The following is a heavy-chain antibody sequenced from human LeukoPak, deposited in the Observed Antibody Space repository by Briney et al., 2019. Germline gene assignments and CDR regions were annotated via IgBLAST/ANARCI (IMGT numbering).Heavy chain of an antibody. V-gene: IGHV1-69*05. J-gene: IGHJ4*02. D-gene: IGHD3-9*01. CDR2: IIPIFGTA. Sequence: ASVKVSCKASGGTFSSYAISWVRQAPGQGLEWMGGIIPIFGTANYAQKFQGRVTITTDESTSTAYMELSSLRSEDTAVYYCARDVILPGNYFFEYWGQGPLVTVSS. CDR3: ARDVILPGNYFFEY. CDR1: GGTFSSYA.